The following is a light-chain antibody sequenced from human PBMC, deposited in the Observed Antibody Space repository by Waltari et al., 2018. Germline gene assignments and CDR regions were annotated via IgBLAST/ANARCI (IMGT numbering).Light chain of an antibody. CDR3: QQSYSTPQT. J-gene: IGKJ1*01. Sequence: DIQMTQSPSSLSASVGDRVTITCRASQIISSYLNWYQQKPGKAPKRLIYAASSLQSGVPSRFSGSGSWTDFTLTISSLQPEDFATYYCQQSYSTPQTFGQGTKVEIK. CDR1: QIISSY. V-gene: IGKV1-39*01. CDR2: AAS.